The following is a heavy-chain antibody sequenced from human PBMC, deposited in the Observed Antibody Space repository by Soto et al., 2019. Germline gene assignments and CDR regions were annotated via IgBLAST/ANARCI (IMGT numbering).Heavy chain of an antibody. D-gene: IGHD2-15*01. V-gene: IGHV4-34*01. Sequence: PSETLSLTCAVYGGSFSGYYWSWICQPPGKGLEWIGEINHSGSTNYNPSLKSRVTISVDTSKNQFSLKLSSVTAADTAVYYCFVGAEAFDIWGQGTMVTVSS. CDR3: FVGAEAFDI. CDR1: GGSFSGYY. J-gene: IGHJ3*02. CDR2: INHSGST.